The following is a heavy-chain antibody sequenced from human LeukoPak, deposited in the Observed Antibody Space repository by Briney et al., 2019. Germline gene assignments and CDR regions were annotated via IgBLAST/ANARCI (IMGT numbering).Heavy chain of an antibody. J-gene: IGHJ4*02. D-gene: IGHD4-17*01. Sequence: GASVKVSCKASGYTFTGYYMHWVRQAPGQGLEWMGWINPNSGGTDYAQKFQGRVTMTRDTSISTAYMELSRLRSDDTAVYYCLPESEVYGDYLDWGQGTLVTVSS. CDR1: GYTFTGYY. CDR3: LPESEVYGDYLD. CDR2: INPNSGGT. V-gene: IGHV1-2*02.